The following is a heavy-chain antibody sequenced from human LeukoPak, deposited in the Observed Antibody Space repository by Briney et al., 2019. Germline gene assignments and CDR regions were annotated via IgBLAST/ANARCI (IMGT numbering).Heavy chain of an antibody. CDR3: AREGDSSGYYYWFDP. CDR1: GFTFSSNY. J-gene: IGHJ5*02. V-gene: IGHV3-66*01. Sequence: GGSLRLSCAASGFTFSSNYMSWVRQAPGKGLEWVSVIYSGGGTYYADSVKGRFTISRDNSKNTLYLQMNSLRAEDTAVYYCAREGDSSGYYYWFDPWGQGTLVTVSS. CDR2: IYSGGGT. D-gene: IGHD3-22*01.